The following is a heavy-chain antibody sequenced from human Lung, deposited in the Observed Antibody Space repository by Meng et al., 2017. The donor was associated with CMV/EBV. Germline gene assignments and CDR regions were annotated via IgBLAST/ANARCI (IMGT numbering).Heavy chain of an antibody. CDR1: GDSITNHSW. CDR2: IPHRGSS. D-gene: IGHD3-10*01. CDR3: LRRSGGSV. V-gene: IGHV4-4*02. J-gene: IGHJ1*01. Sequence: GQLRGSGPARGSPSWTLPLTCAVPGDSITNHSWWAWVRQPPGKGLEWIGEIPHRGSSAYNPSLKSRVSMSIDKSKNQFSLKLTSVTAADTAVYHCLRRSGGSVWGQGTLVTVSS.